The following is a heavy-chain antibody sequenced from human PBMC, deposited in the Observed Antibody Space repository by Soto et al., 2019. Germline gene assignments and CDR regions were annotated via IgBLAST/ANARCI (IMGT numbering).Heavy chain of an antibody. D-gene: IGHD4-17*01. CDR3: ARVPSTVTPRLDV. J-gene: IGHJ6*02. CDR2: INPGDGST. V-gene: IGHV1-46*01. CDR1: GYTFTSYY. Sequence: VASVKVSCKASGYTFTSYYMHWVRQAPGQGLEWMGIINPGDGSTSYAQKFQGRVTMTRDTSTSTVYMELSSLRSEDTAVYYCARVPSTVTPRLDVWGQATTVSVSS.